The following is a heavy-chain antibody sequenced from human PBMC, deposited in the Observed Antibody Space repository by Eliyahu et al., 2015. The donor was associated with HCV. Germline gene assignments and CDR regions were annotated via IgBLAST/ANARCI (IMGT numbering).Heavy chain of an antibody. D-gene: IGHD3-22*01. CDR1: GGTFSSYS. J-gene: IGHJ4*02. Sequence: QVQLVQSGAEVKKPGSSVKVSCKASGGTFSSYSIDWVRQPPGQGPEGMGGVIPIFGTPNYAQIFQGRITITADESTSTAYMELSSLRYEDTAVYYCARGPETKSAYYYNYWGQGTLVTVSS. CDR3: ARGPETKSAYYYNY. V-gene: IGHV1-69*01. CDR2: VIPIFGTP.